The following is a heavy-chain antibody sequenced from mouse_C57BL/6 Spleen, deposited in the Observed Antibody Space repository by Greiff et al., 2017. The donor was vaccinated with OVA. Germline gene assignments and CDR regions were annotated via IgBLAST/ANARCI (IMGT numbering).Heavy chain of an antibody. CDR1: GYTFTSYW. V-gene: IGHV1-69*01. CDR3: ARRGNYYGSSHLAMDY. Sequence: VQLQQPGAELVMPGASVKLSCKASGYTFTSYWMHWVKQRPGQGLEWIGEIDPSDSYTNYNQKFKGKSTLTVDKSSSTAYMQLSSLTSEDSAVYYCARRGNYYGSSHLAMDYWGQGTSVTVSS. CDR2: IDPSDSYT. J-gene: IGHJ4*01. D-gene: IGHD1-1*01.